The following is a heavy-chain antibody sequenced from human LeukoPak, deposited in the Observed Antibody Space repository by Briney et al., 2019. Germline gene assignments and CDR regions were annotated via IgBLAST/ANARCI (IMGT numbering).Heavy chain of an antibody. V-gene: IGHV4-30-2*01. CDR3: AGGYCSGGSCMCFDY. CDR2: IYHSGSP. CDR1: GGSISSGGYS. Sequence: SETLSLTCAVSGGSISSGGYSWSWIRQPPGKGLERIVYIYHSGSPYYNPSLMSGVTIAVDRSKNQFSLKLSSVTAADTAVYYCAGGYCSGGSCMCFDYWGQGTLVTVSS. J-gene: IGHJ4*02. D-gene: IGHD2-15*01.